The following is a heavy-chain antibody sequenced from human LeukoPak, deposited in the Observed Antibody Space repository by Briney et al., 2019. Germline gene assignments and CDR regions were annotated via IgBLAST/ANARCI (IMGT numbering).Heavy chain of an antibody. CDR1: GFTFSSYA. J-gene: IGHJ4*02. V-gene: IGHV3-66*01. CDR3: ARGLGYCSSTSCLLPFDY. CDR2: IYSGGST. D-gene: IGHD2-2*01. Sequence: GGSLRLSCAASGFTFSSYAMSWVRQAPGKGLEWVSVIYSGGSTIYADSVKGRFTISRDNSKNTVYLQMNTLRAEDTAVYYCARGLGYCSSTSCLLPFDYWGQGTLVTVSS.